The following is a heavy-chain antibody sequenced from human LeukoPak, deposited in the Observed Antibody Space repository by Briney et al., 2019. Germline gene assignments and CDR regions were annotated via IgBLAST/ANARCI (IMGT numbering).Heavy chain of an antibody. CDR3: ARDPGYYGSGSYYKYPFDY. V-gene: IGHV1-18*01. J-gene: IGHJ4*02. CDR1: GYTFTSYG. CDR2: ISAYNGNT. D-gene: IGHD3-10*01. Sequence: EASVKVSCKASGYTFTSYGISWVRQAPGQGLEWMGWISAYNGNTNYAQKLQGRVTMTTDTSTSTAYMELRSLRSDDTAVYYCARDPGYYGSGSYYKYPFDYWGQGTLVTVSS.